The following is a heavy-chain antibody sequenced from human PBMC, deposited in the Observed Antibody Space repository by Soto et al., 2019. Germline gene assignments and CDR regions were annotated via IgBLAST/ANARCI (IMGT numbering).Heavy chain of an antibody. V-gene: IGHV4-31*03. CDR3: ARADDAPYDSSGYYYNY. CDR2: IYYSGST. D-gene: IGHD3-22*01. Sequence: QVQLQESGPGLVKPSQTLSLTCTVSGGSISSGGYYWSWIRQHPGKGLEWIGYIYYSGSTYYNPSRKSRVTISVDASKNQFSLKLSSVTAADTAVYYCARADDAPYDSSGYYYNYWGQGTLVTVSS. J-gene: IGHJ4*02. CDR1: GGSISSGGYY.